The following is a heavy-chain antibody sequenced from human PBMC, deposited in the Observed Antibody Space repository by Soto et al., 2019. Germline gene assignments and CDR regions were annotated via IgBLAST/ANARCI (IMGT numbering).Heavy chain of an antibody. Sequence: QLQLQESGPGLVKPSETLSLTCTVSGGSISSSSYYWGWIRQPPGKGLEWIGSIYYSGSTYYNPSLKSRVTISVDTSKNQFSLKLSSVTAADTAVYYCARLLWFGGENAFDIWGQGTMVTVSS. CDR1: GGSISSSSYY. CDR2: IYYSGST. V-gene: IGHV4-39*01. CDR3: ARLLWFGGENAFDI. D-gene: IGHD3-10*01. J-gene: IGHJ3*02.